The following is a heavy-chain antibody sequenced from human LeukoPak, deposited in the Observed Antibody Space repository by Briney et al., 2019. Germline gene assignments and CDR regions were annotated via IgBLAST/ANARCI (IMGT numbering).Heavy chain of an antibody. CDR1: GGSFSGYY. J-gene: IGHJ4*02. CDR3: ARATAMVSPNFDY. CDR2: INHSGST. Sequence: PSETLSLTCAVYGGSFSGYYWSWIRQPPGKGLEWIGEINHSGSTNYNPSFKSRVTISVDTSKNQFSLKLSSVTAADTAVYYCARATAMVSPNFDYWGQGTLVTVSS. V-gene: IGHV4-34*01. D-gene: IGHD5-18*01.